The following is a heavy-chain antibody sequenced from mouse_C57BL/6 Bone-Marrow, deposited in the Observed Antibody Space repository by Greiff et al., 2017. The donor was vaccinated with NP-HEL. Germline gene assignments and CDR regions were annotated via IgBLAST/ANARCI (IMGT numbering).Heavy chain of an antibody. CDR3: ARHEGALNYYGLAMDY. CDR2: FYPGSGSI. J-gene: IGHJ4*01. CDR1: GYTFTEYT. V-gene: IGHV1-62-2*01. Sequence: VQLQESGAELVKPGASVKLSCKASGYTFTEYTIHWVKQRSGQGLEWIGWFYPGSGSIKYNEKFKDKATLTADKSSSTVYMELSRLTSEDSAVYFCARHEGALNYYGLAMDYWGQGTSVTVSS. D-gene: IGHD1-1*01.